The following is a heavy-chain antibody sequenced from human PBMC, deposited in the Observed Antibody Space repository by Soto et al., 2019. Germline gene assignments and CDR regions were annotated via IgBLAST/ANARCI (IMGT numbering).Heavy chain of an antibody. CDR1: GGSISSSSYY. Sequence: SETLSLTCTVSGGSISSSSYYWGWIRQPPGKGLEWIGSIYYSGSTYYNPSLKSRVTISVDTSKNQFSLKLSSVTAADTAVYYCARSAGGGYSYGSLFDPWGQGTLVTVSS. CDR2: IYYSGST. J-gene: IGHJ5*02. D-gene: IGHD5-18*01. V-gene: IGHV4-39*01. CDR3: ARSAGGGYSYGSLFDP.